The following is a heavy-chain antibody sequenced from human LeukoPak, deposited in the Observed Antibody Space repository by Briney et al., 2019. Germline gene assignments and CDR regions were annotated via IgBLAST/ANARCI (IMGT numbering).Heavy chain of an antibody. D-gene: IGHD3-22*01. CDR1: GFTFSSYG. Sequence: GGSLRLSCAASGFTFSSYGMHWVRQAPGKGLVWVAFIRYDGSNKYYADSVKGRFTISRDNSKNTLYLQMNSLRAEDTAVYYCAKDTYYYDSSGYSGYWGQGTLVTVSS. CDR3: AKDTYYYDSSGYSGY. V-gene: IGHV3-30*02. CDR2: IRYDGSNK. J-gene: IGHJ4*02.